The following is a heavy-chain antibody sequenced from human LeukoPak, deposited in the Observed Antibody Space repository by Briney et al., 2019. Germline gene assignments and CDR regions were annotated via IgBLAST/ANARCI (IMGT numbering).Heavy chain of an antibody. CDR3: ARSGGSSWYVGMFY. CDR1: GRTFSNYA. V-gene: IGHV1-69*10. Sequence: SVKVYCTASGRTFSNYAISWVRQEHGQGLEWMGGIIPILSIPDYTQNFQGRVTITADRSTSTAYMELSSLKTDDTAEYYCARSGGSSWYVGMFYWGQGTLVTVSS. CDR2: IIPILSIP. J-gene: IGHJ4*02. D-gene: IGHD6-13*01.